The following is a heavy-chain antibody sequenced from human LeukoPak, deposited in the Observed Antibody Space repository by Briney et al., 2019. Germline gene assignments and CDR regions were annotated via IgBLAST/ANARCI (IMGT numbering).Heavy chain of an antibody. Sequence: GGSLRLCCAASGYTFSSYAMPWVRQAPGKGLEWVAVISYDGSNKYYADSVKGRFTISRDNSKNTLYLQMNSLRAEDTAVYYCASGHGSYFSSLDYWGQGTLVTVSS. D-gene: IGHD1-26*01. J-gene: IGHJ4*02. CDR3: ASGHGSYFSSLDY. V-gene: IGHV3-30*04. CDR1: GYTFSSYA. CDR2: ISYDGSNK.